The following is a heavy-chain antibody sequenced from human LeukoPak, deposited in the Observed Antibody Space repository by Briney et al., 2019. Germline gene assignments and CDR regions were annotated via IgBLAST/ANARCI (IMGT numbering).Heavy chain of an antibody. CDR3: VRGLGVLLWFGAGLDYYYGMDV. V-gene: IGHV1-18*01. CDR2: ISAYNGNT. D-gene: IGHD3-10*01. Sequence: ASVKVSCKASGYTFTSYGISWVRQAPGQGLEWMGWISAYNGNTNYAQKLQGRVTMTTDTSTSTAYMELRSLRSDDTAVYYCVRGLGVLLWFGAGLDYYYGMDVWGQGTTVTVSS. CDR1: GYTFTSYG. J-gene: IGHJ6*02.